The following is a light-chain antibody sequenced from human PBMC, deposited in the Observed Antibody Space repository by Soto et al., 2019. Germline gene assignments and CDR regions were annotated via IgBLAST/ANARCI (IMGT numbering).Light chain of an antibody. J-gene: IGLJ2*01. Sequence: QSALTQPASVSGSPGQSITIPCTGTSSDVGSYNLVSWFQQHPGKVPKLIIYEGTKRPSGVSDRFSGSKSGNTASLTISGLQAEDEADYHCNSYAGSNTMVFGGGTKLTVL. CDR3: NSYAGSNTMV. V-gene: IGLV2-14*02. CDR2: EGT. CDR1: SSDVGSYNL.